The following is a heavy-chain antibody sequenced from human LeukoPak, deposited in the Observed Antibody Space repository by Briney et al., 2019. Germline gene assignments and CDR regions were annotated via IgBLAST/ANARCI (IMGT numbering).Heavy chain of an antibody. CDR1: GFTFSSYA. D-gene: IGHD3-3*01. CDR2: ISGSGGST. CDR3: AKVLAAFWSGYDY. V-gene: IGHV3-23*01. J-gene: IGHJ4*02. Sequence: GGSLRLSCAASGFTFSSYAMSWVRQAPGKGLEWVSAISGSGGSTYYADSVKGRFTISRDNSKNTLYLQMNSLRAEDTAVSYCAKVLAAFWSGYDYWGQGTLVTVSS.